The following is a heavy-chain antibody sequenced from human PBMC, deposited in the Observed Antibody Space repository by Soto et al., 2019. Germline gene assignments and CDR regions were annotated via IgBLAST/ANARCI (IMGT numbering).Heavy chain of an antibody. CDR1: GFTVRGSY. D-gene: IGHD3-10*01. V-gene: IGHV3-53*01. J-gene: IGHJ4*02. CDR2: IYSGGGT. CDR3: ARVTTTLVRRFDY. Sequence: PGGSLRLSCAASGFTVRGSYMYWVRQAPGKGLEWVSVIYSGGGTDYEASVKGRFTLSSDNSKNMLYLQMSSLRAEDTAVYYCARVTTTLVRRFDYWGQGTPVTVSS.